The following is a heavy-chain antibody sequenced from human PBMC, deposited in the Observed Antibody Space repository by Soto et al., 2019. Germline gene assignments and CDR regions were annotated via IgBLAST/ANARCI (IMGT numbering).Heavy chain of an antibody. CDR3: ARDPSGGFFQIPISGVVPPDFHYYGMDV. Sequence: GGSLRLSCAASGFTFSTSGFHWVRQAPGKGLEWVALIWYDGSHRYYADSVKGRFTISRDNSKNTLHLQMDSLRVEDTAVYYCARDPSGGFFQIPISGVVPPDFHYYGMDVWGQGTTVTVSS. CDR1: GFTFSTSG. J-gene: IGHJ6*02. CDR2: IWYDGSHR. D-gene: IGHD3-3*01. V-gene: IGHV3-33*01.